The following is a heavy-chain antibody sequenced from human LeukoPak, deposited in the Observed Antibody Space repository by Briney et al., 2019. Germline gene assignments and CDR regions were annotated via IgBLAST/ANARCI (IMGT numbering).Heavy chain of an antibody. J-gene: IGHJ5*02. CDR3: AGSSHQRNWFDP. CDR2: VHSSGGVI. Sequence: ASVKVSCKASGYTFTSDYMNWLRQAPGQELDGMGIVHSSGGVIRYAQEFQGRVTVTRDTSTSTVYMELSSLRSEDTAVYYCAGSSHQRNWFDPWGQGTLVIVSS. V-gene: IGHV1-46*01. D-gene: IGHD1-26*01. CDR1: GYTFTSDY.